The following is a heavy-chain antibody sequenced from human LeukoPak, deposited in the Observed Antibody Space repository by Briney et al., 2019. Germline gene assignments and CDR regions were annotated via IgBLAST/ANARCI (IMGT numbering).Heavy chain of an antibody. CDR2: MNPNSGNT. J-gene: IGHJ5*02. D-gene: IGHD2-2*01. V-gene: IGHV1-8*01. Sequence: ASVKVSCKASGYTFTSYDINWVRQATGQGLEWMGWMNPNSGNTGYAQKFQGRVTMTRNTSISTAYMELSSLRYEDTAVYYCARDWDIVVVPAAITPPGFDPWGQGTLVTVSS. CDR1: GYTFTSYD. CDR3: ARDWDIVVVPAAITPPGFDP.